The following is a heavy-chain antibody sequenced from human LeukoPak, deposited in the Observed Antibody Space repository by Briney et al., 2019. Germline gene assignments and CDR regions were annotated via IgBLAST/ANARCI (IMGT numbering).Heavy chain of an antibody. V-gene: IGHV3-21*01. D-gene: IGHD4-17*01. CDR3: ASDPTVSSSY. CDR2: ISSSSSYI. CDR1: GFIFSHYS. J-gene: IGHJ4*02. Sequence: RTGGSLRLSCAASGFIFSHYSMNWVRQAPGKGLEWVSSISSSSSYINYADSVKGRFTISRDNAKNSLYLQMNSLRAEDTAVYYCASDPTVSSSYWGQGTPVTVSS.